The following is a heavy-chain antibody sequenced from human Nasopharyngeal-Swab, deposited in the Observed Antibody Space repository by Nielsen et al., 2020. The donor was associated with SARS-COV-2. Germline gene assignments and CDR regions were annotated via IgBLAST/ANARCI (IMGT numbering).Heavy chain of an antibody. CDR1: GFTFSSYS. J-gene: IGHJ6*02. V-gene: IGHV3-48*04. CDR3: ARGPGAVRFLEWLPNYYYYGMDV. D-gene: IGHD3-3*01. CDR2: ISSSSSTI. Sequence: GESLKISCAASGFTFSSYSMNWVRHAPGKGLEWVSYISSSSSTIYYADSVKGRFTISRDNAKNSLYLQMNSLRAEDTAVYYCARGPGAVRFLEWLPNYYYYGMDVWGQGTTVTVSS.